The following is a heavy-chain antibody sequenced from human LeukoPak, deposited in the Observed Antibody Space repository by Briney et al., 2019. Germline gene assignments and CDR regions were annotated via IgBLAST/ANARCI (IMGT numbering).Heavy chain of an antibody. J-gene: IGHJ4*02. D-gene: IGHD6-13*01. CDR2: VSDSRDV. V-gene: IGHV3-69-1*01. Sequence: PGGSLRLSCAASGFTFSTYTMNWVRQGPGKGLEWVSTVSDSRDVHYSDSVKGRFTISRDNARNSLYLQMNSLRAEDTAVYYCARGEPGKIAATVLDYWGQGTLVTVSS. CDR1: GFTFSTYT. CDR3: ARGEPGKIAATVLDY.